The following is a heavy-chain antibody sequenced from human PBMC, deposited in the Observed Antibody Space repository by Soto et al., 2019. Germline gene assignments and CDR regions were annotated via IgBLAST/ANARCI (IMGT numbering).Heavy chain of an antibody. Sequence: EVQLLESGGGLVQPGGSLRLSCAASGFTFSSYAMSWVRQAPGKGLEWVSAISGSGGSTYYADSVKGRFTISRDNSKNTLYLQMNSLRAEDTAVYYCTKIGAYGSGSRLDYWGQGTLVTVSS. V-gene: IGHV3-23*01. CDR3: TKIGAYGSGSRLDY. CDR2: ISGSGGST. D-gene: IGHD3-10*01. CDR1: GFTFSSYA. J-gene: IGHJ4*02.